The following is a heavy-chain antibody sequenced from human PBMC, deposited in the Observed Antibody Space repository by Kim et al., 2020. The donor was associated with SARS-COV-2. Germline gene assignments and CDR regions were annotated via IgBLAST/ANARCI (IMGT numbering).Heavy chain of an antibody. V-gene: IGHV3-30*01. J-gene: IGHJ6*02. CDR3: ARARGGSYYYGMDV. Sequence: ADPVKGRFTMSRDNSKNTLYLQMNSLRAEDTAVYYCARARGGSYYYGMDVWGQGTTVTVSS. D-gene: IGHD1-26*01.